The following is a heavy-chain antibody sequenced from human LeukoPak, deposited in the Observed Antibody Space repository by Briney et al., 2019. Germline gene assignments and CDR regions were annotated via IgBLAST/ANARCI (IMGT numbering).Heavy chain of an antibody. Sequence: SETLSLTCAVSGYSISSGYYWGWIRQPPGKGLEWIGSIYHSGSTYYNPSLKSRVTISVDTSKNQFSLKLSSVTAADTAVYYCARVGSSSFDYWGQGTLVTVSS. J-gene: IGHJ4*02. D-gene: IGHD6-13*01. CDR2: IYHSGST. CDR3: ARVGSSSFDY. CDR1: GYSISSGYY. V-gene: IGHV4-38-2*01.